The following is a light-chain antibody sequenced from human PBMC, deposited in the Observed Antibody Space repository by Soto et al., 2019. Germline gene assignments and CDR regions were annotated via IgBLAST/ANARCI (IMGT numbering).Light chain of an antibody. CDR2: GNS. CDR3: QPYDSSLSGYV. CDR1: SSNIGAGYD. J-gene: IGLJ1*01. Sequence: QSVLTQPPSVSGAPGQKVTISCTGSSSNIGAGYDVNWYHQLPGTAPKLLIHGNSNRPSGVPDRFSGSKSGTSASLVITGLQAEDEADYFCQPYDSSLSGYVFGTGTKVTVL. V-gene: IGLV1-40*01.